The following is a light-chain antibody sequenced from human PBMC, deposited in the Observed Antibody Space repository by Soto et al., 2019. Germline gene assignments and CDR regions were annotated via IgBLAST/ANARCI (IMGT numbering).Light chain of an antibody. J-gene: IGKJ1*01. Sequence: DIQMTQSPSTLSASVGDRVTITCRASQSISSWLAWYQQKPGKAPKLLIYRASNLESGVPLTFSGSGSGTEFTLTISSLQPDDFATYYCQHYNSYSEAFGQGTKVDIK. CDR2: RAS. CDR1: QSISSW. V-gene: IGKV1-5*03. CDR3: QHYNSYSEA.